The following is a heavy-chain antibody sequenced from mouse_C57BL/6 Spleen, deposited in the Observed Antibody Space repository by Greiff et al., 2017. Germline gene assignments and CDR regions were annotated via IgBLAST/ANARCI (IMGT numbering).Heavy chain of an antibody. V-gene: IGHV5-4*01. CDR3: ARERIFDD. CDR1: GFTFSSYA. CDR2: ISDGGSYT. Sequence: EVKLMESGGGLVKPGGSLKLSCAASGFTFSSYAMSWVRQTPEKRLEWVATISDGGSYTYYPDNVKGRFTISRDNAKNNLYLQMSHLKSEDTAMYYCARERIFDDWGQGTTLTVSS. J-gene: IGHJ2*01.